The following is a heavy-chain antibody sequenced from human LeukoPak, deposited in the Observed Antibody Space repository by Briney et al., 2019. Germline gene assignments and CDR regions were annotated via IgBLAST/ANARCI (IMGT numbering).Heavy chain of an antibody. CDR1: GGSISSYY. J-gene: IGHJ1*01. V-gene: IGHV4-59*01. D-gene: IGHD1-26*01. CDR2: IYYTGST. CDR3: ARDGISGGYYAEYFQH. Sequence: SETLSLTCTVSGGSISSYYWSWIRQPPGKGLEWIGYIYYTGSTNYSPSLKSRVTISVDTSKNQFSLKLSSVTAADTAVYYCARDGISGGYYAEYFQHWGQGTLVTVSS.